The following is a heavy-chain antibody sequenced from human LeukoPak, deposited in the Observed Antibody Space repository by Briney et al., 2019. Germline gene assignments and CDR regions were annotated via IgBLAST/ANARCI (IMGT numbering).Heavy chain of an antibody. D-gene: IGHD3-3*02. V-gene: IGHV3-23*01. J-gene: IGHJ4*02. CDR1: GFTFSRLA. CDR2: ISASGT. CDR3: AKAGVISGWDY. Sequence: GGSLRLSCAASGFTFSRLAMTWVRQAPGKGLEWVSTISASGTYHAHAGKGRFTISRDNSRNTLSLQMDSLRAEDTAVYYCAKAGVISGWDYWGQGVLVTVSS.